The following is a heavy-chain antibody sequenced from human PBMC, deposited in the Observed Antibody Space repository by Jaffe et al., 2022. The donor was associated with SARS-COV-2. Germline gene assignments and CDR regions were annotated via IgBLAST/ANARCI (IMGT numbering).Heavy chain of an antibody. CDR3: ARGSRGVYYDSSGYFPF. CDR2: ISSSSSTI. V-gene: IGHV3-48*02. D-gene: IGHD3-22*01. Sequence: EVQLVESGGGLVQPGGSLRLSCAASGFTFSSYSMNWVRQAPGKGLEWVSYISSSSSTIYYADSVKGRFTISRDNAKNSLYLQMNSLRDEDTAVYYCARGSRGVYYDSSGYFPFWGQGTMVTVSS. J-gene: IGHJ3*01. CDR1: GFTFSSYS.